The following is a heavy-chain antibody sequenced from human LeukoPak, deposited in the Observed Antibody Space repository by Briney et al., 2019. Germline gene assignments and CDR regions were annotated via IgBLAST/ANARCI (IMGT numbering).Heavy chain of an antibody. V-gene: IGHV3-49*04. D-gene: IGHD3-10*01. J-gene: IGHJ6*02. CDR1: RFIFGDHP. Sequence: PGRSLRLSSTGYRFIFGDHPMSWVRQAPGKGLEWEGFIRSRANGGTTEYAASVKGRFTISRDDSKGSAYLEMNSLETEDTALYYCARGPILLWIHNGMDVWGQGATVIVSS. CDR3: ARGPILLWIHNGMDV. CDR2: IRSRANGGTT.